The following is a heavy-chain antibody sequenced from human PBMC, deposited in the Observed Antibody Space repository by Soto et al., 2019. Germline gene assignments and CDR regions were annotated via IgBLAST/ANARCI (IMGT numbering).Heavy chain of an antibody. V-gene: IGHV3-21*06. CDR1: GFTFTRYS. CDR2: ISSTTNYI. J-gene: IGHJ4*02. Sequence: SGGSLRLSCAASGFTFTRYSMNWVRQAPGKGLEWVSSISSTTNYIYYGDSMKGRFTISRDNGKNSLYLEIHSLRAEDTAVYYCARESEDLTSSFDYWGQGTLVTAPQ. CDR3: ARESEDLTSSFDY.